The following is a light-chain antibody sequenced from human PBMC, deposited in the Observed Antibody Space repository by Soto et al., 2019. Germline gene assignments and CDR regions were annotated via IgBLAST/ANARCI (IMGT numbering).Light chain of an antibody. J-gene: IGKJ1*01. CDR2: GAS. CDR1: QSVSSRY. CDR3: QQFGTSPWT. V-gene: IGKV3-20*01. Sequence: EIVLPQSPDTLSLSPGERATLSCRASQSVSSRYLAWYQQRPGRAPRLLIYGASDRATGIPDRVSGSGSGTEITLTISRLEPEGFAVYACQQFGTSPWTCGQGTKVE.